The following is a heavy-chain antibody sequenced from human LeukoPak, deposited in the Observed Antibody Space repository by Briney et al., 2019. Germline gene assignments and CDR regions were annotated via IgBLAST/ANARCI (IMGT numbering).Heavy chain of an antibody. D-gene: IGHD2-15*01. CDR3: ARRVPAWYYFDY. J-gene: IGHJ4*02. Sequence: GGSLRLSCAASGFTFSSYEMNWVRQAPGKGLEWVSYISSSGSTIYYADSVKGRFTISRDNAKNSLYLQMNSLRAEDTAVYYCARRVPAWYYFDYWGQGTLVTVSS. CDR2: ISSSGSTI. V-gene: IGHV3-48*03. CDR1: GFTFSSYE.